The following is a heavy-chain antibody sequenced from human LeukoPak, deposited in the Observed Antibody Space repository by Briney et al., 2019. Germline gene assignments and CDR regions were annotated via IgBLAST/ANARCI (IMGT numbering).Heavy chain of an antibody. CDR1: GGSFSGYY. Sequence: SETLSLTCAVYGGSFSGYYWSWIRQPPGKGLEWIGEINHSGSTNYNPSLKSRVTISVDTSKNQFSLKLSSVTAADTAVYYYARGSGPKIYWGQGTLVTVSS. V-gene: IGHV4-34*01. D-gene: IGHD1-26*01. CDR3: ARGSGPKIY. CDR2: INHSGST. J-gene: IGHJ4*02.